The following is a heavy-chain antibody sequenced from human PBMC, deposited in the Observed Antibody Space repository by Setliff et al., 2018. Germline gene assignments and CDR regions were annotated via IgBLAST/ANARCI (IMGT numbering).Heavy chain of an antibody. V-gene: IGHV4-59*02. J-gene: IGHJ6*03. CDR1: GGSVTSHY. Sequence: SETLSLTCAVSGGSVTSHYWSWIRQPPGKGLEWIGFIFYSGDTKTNPSLKGRVTMSVDRSKNQFSLKLSSVTAADTAVYYCARDATGYSSSWPYYYYYYMDV. CDR3: ARDATGYSSSWPYYYYYYMDV. D-gene: IGHD6-13*01. CDR2: IFYSGDT.